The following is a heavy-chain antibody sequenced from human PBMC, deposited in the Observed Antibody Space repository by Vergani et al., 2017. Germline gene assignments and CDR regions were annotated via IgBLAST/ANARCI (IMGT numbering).Heavy chain of an antibody. CDR1: GGSFSGYY. CDR2: INHSGST. V-gene: IGHV4-34*01. J-gene: IGHJ6*02. CDR3: ARGRDTDYYYYGMDV. Sequence: QVQLQQWGAGLLKPSETLSLTCAVYGGSFSGYYWSWIRQPPGKGLEWIGEINHSGSTNYNPSLKSRVTISVDTSKNQFSLKLSSVTAADTAVYYCARGRDTDYYYYGMDVWGQGP. D-gene: IGHD5-18*01.